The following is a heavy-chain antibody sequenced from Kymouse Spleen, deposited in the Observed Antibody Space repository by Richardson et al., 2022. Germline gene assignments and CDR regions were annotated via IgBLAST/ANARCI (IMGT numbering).Heavy chain of an antibody. CDR1: GFTFSSYG. J-gene: IGHJ6*02. D-gene: IGHD6-19*01. Sequence: QVQLVESGGGVVQPGRSLRLSCAASGFTFSSYGMHWVRQAPGKGLEWVAVIWYDGSNKYYADSVKGRFTISRDNSKNTLYLQMNSLRAEDTAVYYCARGSSGRSPRFYGMDVWGQGTTVTVSS. V-gene: IGHV3-33*01. CDR2: IWYDGSNK. CDR3: ARGSSGRSPRFYGMDV.